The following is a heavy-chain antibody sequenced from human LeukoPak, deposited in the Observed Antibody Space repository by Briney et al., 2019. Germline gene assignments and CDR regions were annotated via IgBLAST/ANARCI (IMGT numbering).Heavy chain of an antibody. V-gene: IGHV1-18*01. D-gene: IGHD3-22*01. CDR2: ISAYNGNT. CDR1: RYTFTSYG. J-gene: IGHJ3*02. Sequence: ASVNVSCKASRYTFTSYGISWLRQAPGQGLKWLGWISAYNGNTNYAQKLQGRVTMTTDTSTSTAYMELRSLRSDGTDVYYCARMGNYYDSSGSYDAFDIWGQGTMVTVSS. CDR3: ARMGNYYDSSGSYDAFDI.